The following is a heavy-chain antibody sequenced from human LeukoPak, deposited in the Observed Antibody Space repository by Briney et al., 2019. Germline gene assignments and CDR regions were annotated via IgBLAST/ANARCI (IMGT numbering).Heavy chain of an antibody. Sequence: GGSLRLSCAASGFTFSSYGMHWVRQAPGKGLEWVAFIRYDGSNKYYADSVKGRFTISRDNSKNTLYLQVNSLRVEDTAVYYCAKDRGDYFDYWGQGTLVTVSS. D-gene: IGHD5-24*01. CDR3: AKDRGDYFDY. CDR1: GFTFSSYG. CDR2: IRYDGSNK. V-gene: IGHV3-30*02. J-gene: IGHJ4*02.